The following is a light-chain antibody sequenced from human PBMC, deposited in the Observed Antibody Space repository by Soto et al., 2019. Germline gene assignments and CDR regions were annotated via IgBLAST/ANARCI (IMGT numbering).Light chain of an antibody. Sequence: DIQMTQSPSSLSASVGDRVTITCRASRSISTYLNWYQQRPGKAPKLLIYGASSLQSGVPSRFSGSGSGTDFTLTISSLQPEDFATYYCLQSYSTLFTFGPGTKVEIK. CDR1: RSISTY. CDR3: LQSYSTLFT. CDR2: GAS. J-gene: IGKJ3*01. V-gene: IGKV1-39*01.